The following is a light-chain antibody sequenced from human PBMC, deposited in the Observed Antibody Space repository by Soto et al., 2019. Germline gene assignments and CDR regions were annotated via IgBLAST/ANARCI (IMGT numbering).Light chain of an antibody. CDR2: AAS. J-gene: IGKJ2*01. CDR3: PQSYSTPRT. V-gene: IGKV1-39*01. Sequence: DIQMTQSPSSLSASVGDRVTITCRASQSISSYLNWYQQKPGKAPKLLIYAASSLQSGVPSRFSGSGSGTDFTLTISRLQPEDFATYYCPQSYSTPRTFGQGTKLEIK. CDR1: QSISSY.